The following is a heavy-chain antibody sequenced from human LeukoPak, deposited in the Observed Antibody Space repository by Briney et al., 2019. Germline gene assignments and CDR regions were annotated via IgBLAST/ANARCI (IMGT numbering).Heavy chain of an antibody. D-gene: IGHD5-24*01. CDR3: ARLGHAFEMATFYY. V-gene: IGHV5-51*01. CDR1: GYSFSGYW. J-gene: IGHJ4*02. Sequence: GESLKISCKGSGYSFSGYWIGWVRQMPGTGLEWMGIIYPDDSNTRYSPSFQGQVTISADKSISTAYLQWSSLKASDTAMYYCARLGHAFEMATFYYWGQGTLVTVSS. CDR2: IYPDDSNT.